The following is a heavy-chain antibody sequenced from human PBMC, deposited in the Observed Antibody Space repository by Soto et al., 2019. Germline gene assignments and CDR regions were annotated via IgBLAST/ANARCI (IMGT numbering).Heavy chain of an antibody. V-gene: IGHV1-18*01. D-gene: IGHD5-18*01. CDR1: GYTFSNYG. Sequence: QVQLAQSGAEVKKPGASVKVSCKASGYTFSNYGISWVRQGPGQGLEWMGWISXYNGNTHYEEKVQDRIKMTTDTSTSTTYLELRSLRSDDTAVYFCARDPGFGFGYSYAFAMDVWGQGTTVTVSS. CDR3: ARDPGFGFGYSYAFAMDV. J-gene: IGHJ6*02. CDR2: ISXYNGNT.